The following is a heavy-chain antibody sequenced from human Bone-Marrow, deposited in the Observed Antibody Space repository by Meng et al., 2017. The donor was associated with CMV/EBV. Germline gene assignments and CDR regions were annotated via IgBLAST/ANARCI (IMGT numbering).Heavy chain of an antibody. CDR1: GFTFSSYW. CDR3: ARERTTAVNEAFDI. J-gene: IGHJ3*02. CDR2: ISWNSGSI. Sequence: GESLKISCAASGFTFSSYWMSWVRQAPGKGLEWVSGISWNSGSIGYADSVKGRFTISRNNAKNSLYLQMNSLRAEDTAVYYGARERTTAVNEAFDIWGQGTMVTVSS. V-gene: IGHV3-20*04. D-gene: IGHD1-7*01.